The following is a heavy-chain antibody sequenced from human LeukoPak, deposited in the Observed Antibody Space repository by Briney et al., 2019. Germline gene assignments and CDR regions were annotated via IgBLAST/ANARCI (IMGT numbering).Heavy chain of an antibody. V-gene: IGHV4-59*01. CDR1: GGSISRYY. J-gene: IGHJ3*02. Sequence: PSETLSLTCTVSGGSISRYYWSWIRQPPGKGLEWIGYIYYSGSTNYNPSLKSRVTISVDTSKNQFSLKLSSVTAADTAVYYCAREGLRDAFDIWGQGTMVTVSS. CDR3: AREGLRDAFDI. CDR2: IYYSGST.